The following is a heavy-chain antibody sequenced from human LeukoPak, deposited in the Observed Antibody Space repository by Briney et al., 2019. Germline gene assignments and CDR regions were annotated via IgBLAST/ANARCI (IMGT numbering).Heavy chain of an antibody. J-gene: IGHJ4*02. CDR1: DGSISSYY. CDR2: IYTSGST. D-gene: IGHD2-15*01. V-gene: IGHV4-4*07. CDR3: ARKYCSGGSCYYDY. Sequence: SETLSLTCTVSDGSISSYYWSWIRQPAGKGLEWIGRIYTSGSTNYNPSLKSRVTMSVDTSKNQFSLKLSSVTAADTAVYYCARKYCSGGSCYYDYWGQGTLVTVSS.